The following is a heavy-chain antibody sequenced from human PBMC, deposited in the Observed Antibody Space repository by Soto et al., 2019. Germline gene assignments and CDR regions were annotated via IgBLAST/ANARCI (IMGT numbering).Heavy chain of an antibody. CDR2: INHSGST. Sequence: SETLSLTCAVYGGSFSGYYWSWIRQPPGKGLEWIGEINHSGSTNYNPSIKSRVTISVDTSKNQFSLKLSSVTAADTAVYFCASMHCSGGSCLENWFDPWGQGTLVTVSS. D-gene: IGHD2-15*01. CDR3: ASMHCSGGSCLENWFDP. J-gene: IGHJ5*02. V-gene: IGHV4-34*01. CDR1: GGSFSGYY.